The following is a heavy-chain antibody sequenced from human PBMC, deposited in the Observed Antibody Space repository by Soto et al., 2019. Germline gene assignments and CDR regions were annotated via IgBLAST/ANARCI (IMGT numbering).Heavy chain of an antibody. CDR3: ARGGGLSTSWYWGDGLDS. Sequence: SVKVSCKASGYSFSSHAITWVRQAPGQGLEWMGGIIPVFGTPSYAQKFQGRVTICADKSTNTSYLELRSLRSEDTAVYYCARGGGLSTSWYWGDGLDSWGQGTQVTVSS. V-gene: IGHV1-69*06. D-gene: IGHD6-13*01. CDR2: IIPVFGTP. CDR1: GYSFSSHA. J-gene: IGHJ4*02.